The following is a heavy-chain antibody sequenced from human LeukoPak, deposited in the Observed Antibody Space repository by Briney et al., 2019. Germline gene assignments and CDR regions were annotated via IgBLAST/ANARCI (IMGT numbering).Heavy chain of an antibody. D-gene: IGHD4-23*01. CDR2: ISACNGNT. CDR3: ARDTPHGGNSRVDY. J-gene: IGHJ4*02. V-gene: IGHV1-18*01. Sequence: ASVKVSCKASGYTFTSYGISWVRQAPGQGLEWMGWISACNGNTNYAQKLQGRVTMTTDTSTSTAYMELRSLRSDDTAVYYCARDTPHGGNSRVDYWGQGTLVTVSS. CDR1: GYTFTSYG.